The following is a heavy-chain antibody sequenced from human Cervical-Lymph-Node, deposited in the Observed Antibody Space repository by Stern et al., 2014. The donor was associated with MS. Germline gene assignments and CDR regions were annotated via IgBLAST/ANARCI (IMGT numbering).Heavy chain of an antibody. D-gene: IGHD6-6*01. J-gene: IGHJ4*02. CDR2: IYYSGST. CDR1: GGSISSGGYY. CDR3: ARGRRGSSSSFNY. Sequence: QVQLQESGPGLVKPSQTLTLTCTASGGSISSGGYYWGWIRQPQGQGLEWLGYIYYSGSTYYNPSLKRRATISVDPSKTQYSLQMSSVTAAGTAVYYCARGRRGSSSSFNYWGQGTLVTVSS. V-gene: IGHV4-30-4*01.